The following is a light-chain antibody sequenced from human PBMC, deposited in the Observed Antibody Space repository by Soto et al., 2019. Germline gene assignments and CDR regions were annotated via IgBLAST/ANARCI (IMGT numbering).Light chain of an antibody. Sequence: QSALTQPASVSGSPGQSITISCTGTSSDVGGYDFVSWYQQYPGKVPKLMIYEVSNRPSGVSNRFSGSKSGNTASLTISGLQAEDEADYYCNSYTTSSLWVFGGGTKLTVL. CDR1: SSDVGGYDF. CDR2: EVS. V-gene: IGLV2-14*01. CDR3: NSYTTSSLWV. J-gene: IGLJ3*02.